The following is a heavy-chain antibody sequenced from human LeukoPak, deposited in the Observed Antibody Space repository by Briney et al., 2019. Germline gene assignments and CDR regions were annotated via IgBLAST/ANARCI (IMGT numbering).Heavy chain of an antibody. CDR3: VRHEQWLIRDF. CDR2: FYYSEYT. V-gene: IGHV4-39*01. D-gene: IGHD6-19*01. CDR1: GGSISSSNNC. Sequence: PSDTLSLTCTVCGGSISSSNNCWGWIRQTPGKGVEWIGSFYYSEYTHYNPTLKSRVTISVDTSKNQFSLRLSSVTAADTAVYYCVRHEQWLIRDFWGQGTLVTVSS. J-gene: IGHJ4*02.